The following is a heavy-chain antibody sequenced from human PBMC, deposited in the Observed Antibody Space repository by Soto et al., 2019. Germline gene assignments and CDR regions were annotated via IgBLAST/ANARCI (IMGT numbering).Heavy chain of an antibody. J-gene: IGHJ3*02. CDR2: IYYNGST. CDR3: ARDFYDSSGYLDAFDI. D-gene: IGHD3-22*01. CDR1: GGSISSYY. V-gene: IGHV4-59*01. Sequence: SETLSLTCTVSGGSISSYYWNWIRQPPGKGLEWIGYIYYNGSTNYNPSLKSRVTISVDTSKSQFSLKLSSVTAADTAVYYCARDFYDSSGYLDAFDIWGHGTMVTVSS.